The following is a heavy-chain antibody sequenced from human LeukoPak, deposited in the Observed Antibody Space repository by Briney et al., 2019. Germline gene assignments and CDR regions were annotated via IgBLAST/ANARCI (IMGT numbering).Heavy chain of an antibody. V-gene: IGHV1-58*02. Sequence: SVKVSCKASGFTFTSSAMQWVRQARGQRLEWIGWIVVGSGNTNYAQKLQERVTITRDMSTSTAYMELSSLRSEDTAVYYCAASLDYYDSSGYPLFDYWGQGTLVTVSS. J-gene: IGHJ4*02. D-gene: IGHD3-22*01. CDR3: AASLDYYDSSGYPLFDY. CDR1: GFTFTSSA. CDR2: IVVGSGNT.